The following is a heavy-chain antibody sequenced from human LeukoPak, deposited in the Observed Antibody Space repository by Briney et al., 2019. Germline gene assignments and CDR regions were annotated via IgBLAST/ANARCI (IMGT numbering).Heavy chain of an antibody. V-gene: IGHV4-34*01. Sequence: SETLSLTCAVYGGSFSGYYWSWIRQPPGKGLEWIEEINHSGSTNYNPSLKSRVTISVDTSKNQFSLKLSSVTAADTAVYYCARVSTIFGVVIIPLGMDVWGQGTTVTVSS. CDR2: INHSGST. CDR3: ARVSTIFGVVIIPLGMDV. D-gene: IGHD3-3*01. J-gene: IGHJ6*02. CDR1: GGSFSGYY.